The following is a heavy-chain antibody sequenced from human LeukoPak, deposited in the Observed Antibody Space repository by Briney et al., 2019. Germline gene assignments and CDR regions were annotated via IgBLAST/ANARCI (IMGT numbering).Heavy chain of an antibody. V-gene: IGHV2-5*02. CDR2: IYWDDDK. CDR3: AHRLTGYNSNWYHGYFDY. Sequence: SGPTLLKPTPTLTLTCTFSGFSLRTNGGGVGWIRQPPGEALEWLTLIYWDDDKRYNTSLKRRLTVTKDVSKNQVVLTLTNMDPVDTATYYCAHRLTGYNSNWYHGYFDYWGQGTLVTVSS. D-gene: IGHD6-13*01. J-gene: IGHJ4*02. CDR1: GFSLRTNGGG.